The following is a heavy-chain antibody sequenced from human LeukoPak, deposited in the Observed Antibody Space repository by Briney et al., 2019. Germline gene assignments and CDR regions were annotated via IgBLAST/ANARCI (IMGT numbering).Heavy chain of an antibody. V-gene: IGHV3-30-3*01. J-gene: IGHJ4*02. CDR1: GFTFSSYA. CDR3: ARDVQSDY. CDR2: ISYDGSNK. Sequence: GGSLRLSCAASGFTFSSYAMHWVRQAPGKGLEWVAVISYDGSNKYYADSVKGRFTISRDNSKNTLYLQMNSLRAEDTAVYYCARDVQSDYWGQGTLVTVSS. D-gene: IGHD3-10*02.